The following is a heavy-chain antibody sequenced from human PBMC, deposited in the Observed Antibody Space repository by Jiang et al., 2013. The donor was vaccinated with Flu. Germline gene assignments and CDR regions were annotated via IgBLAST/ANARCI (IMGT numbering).Heavy chain of an antibody. CDR3: GFCSRTSCYGNYYYGMDV. D-gene: IGHD2-2*01. CDR1: GYTFTGYY. J-gene: IGHJ6*02. CDR2: INPSGGST. Sequence: SGAEVKRPGASVKVSCKASGYTFTGYYMHWVRQAPGQGLEWMGIINPSGGSTSYAQKFQGRVTMTRDTSTSTAYMELSSLRSEDTAVYYCGFCSRTSCYGNYYYGMDVWGQGTTVTVSS. V-gene: IGHV1-46*01.